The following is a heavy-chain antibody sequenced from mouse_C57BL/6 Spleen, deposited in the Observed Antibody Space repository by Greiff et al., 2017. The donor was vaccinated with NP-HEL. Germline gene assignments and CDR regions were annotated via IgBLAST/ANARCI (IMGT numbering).Heavy chain of an antibody. CDR3: AVSYYYGSSYYFDY. V-gene: IGHV1-22*01. D-gene: IGHD1-1*01. J-gene: IGHJ2*01. Sequence: VQLKESGPELVKPGASVKMSCKASGYTFTDYNMHWVKQSHGKSLEWIGYINPNNGGTSYNQKFKGKATLTVNKSSSTAYMELRSLTSEDSAVYYCAVSYYYGSSYYFDYWGQGTTLTVSS. CDR1: GYTFTDYN. CDR2: INPNNGGT.